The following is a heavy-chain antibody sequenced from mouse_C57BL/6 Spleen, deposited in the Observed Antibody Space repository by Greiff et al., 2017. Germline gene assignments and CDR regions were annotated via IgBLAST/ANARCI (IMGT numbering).Heavy chain of an antibody. Sequence: EVQGVESGGDLVKPGGSLQLSCAASGFTFSSYGMSWVRQTPDKRLEWVATISSGGSYTYSPDSVKGRFTISRDNAKDTLYLQMSSLKSEDTTMYYCARHRDYYGSPFAYWGQWTLVTVSA. V-gene: IGHV5-6*01. CDR2: ISSGGSYT. J-gene: IGHJ3*01. D-gene: IGHD1-1*01. CDR3: ARHRDYYGSPFAY. CDR1: GFTFSSYG.